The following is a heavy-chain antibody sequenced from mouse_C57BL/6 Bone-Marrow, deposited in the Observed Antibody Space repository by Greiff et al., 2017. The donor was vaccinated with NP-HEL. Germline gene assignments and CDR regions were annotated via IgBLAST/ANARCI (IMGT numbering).Heavy chain of an antibody. J-gene: IGHJ3*01. Sequence: VQLQESGAELVKPGASVRISCKASGYEFSNYWMNWVKQRPGKGLEWIGQIYPGAGDTTSNGKFKDKATLTADKSSSTDYMQLSRLASEDSAVYFCARGAYWGQGTLVTVSA. CDR2: IYPGAGDT. CDR3: ARGAY. V-gene: IGHV1-80*01. CDR1: GYEFSNYW.